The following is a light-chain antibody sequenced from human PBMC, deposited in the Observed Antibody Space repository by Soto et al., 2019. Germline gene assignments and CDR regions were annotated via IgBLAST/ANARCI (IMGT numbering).Light chain of an antibody. J-gene: IGKJ2*01. Sequence: IQMTQSPSSLSASVGDRVIITCQASQDITNHLNWYQQRPGKAPKLLIYDASNLETGVPTRFSGGGSGTHFTFTIISLQPEDIATYYCQQFDNLPYTFGQGARLEIK. CDR3: QQFDNLPYT. V-gene: IGKV1-33*01. CDR1: QDITNH. CDR2: DAS.